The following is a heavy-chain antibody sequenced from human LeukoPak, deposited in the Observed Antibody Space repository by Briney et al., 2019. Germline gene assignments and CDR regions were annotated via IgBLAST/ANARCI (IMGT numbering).Heavy chain of an antibody. CDR2: VIGDGGST. CDR1: GFIFSGYA. D-gene: IGHD6-13*01. V-gene: IGHV3-23*01. CDR3: AKAFSSSWYLTGWGAFDI. J-gene: IGHJ3*02. Sequence: PGGSLRLSCAASGFIFSGYAMNWVRQAPGKGLEWVSSVIGDGGSTYYADSVKGRFTISRDNSKNTLYLQMNSLRAEDTAVYYCAKAFSSSWYLTGWGAFDIWGQGTMVTVSS.